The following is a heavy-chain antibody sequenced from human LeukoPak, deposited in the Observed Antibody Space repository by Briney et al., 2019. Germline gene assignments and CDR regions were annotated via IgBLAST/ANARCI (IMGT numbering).Heavy chain of an antibody. Sequence: GGSLRLSCAASGFTFRVYAMHWVRQTPGKGLEWVAVIWSDENNKHYADSVKGRFTISRDNSKNTVYLQMNSLRVEDTALYYCARLADYDSSGYLSYWGQGTLVTVSS. J-gene: IGHJ4*02. CDR3: ARLADYDSSGYLSY. CDR2: IWSDENNK. CDR1: GFTFRVYA. D-gene: IGHD3-22*01. V-gene: IGHV3-33*01.